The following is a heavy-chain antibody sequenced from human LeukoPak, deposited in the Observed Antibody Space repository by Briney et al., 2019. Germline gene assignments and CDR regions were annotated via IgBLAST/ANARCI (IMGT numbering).Heavy chain of an antibody. D-gene: IGHD3-3*01. Sequence: SETLSLTCTVSGGSISSHYCSWIRQPPGKELEWIGYIYYSGSTNYNPSLKGRVTISVDTSKNQFSLKLSSVTAADTAVHYCARGDFWCAYYDTYYYMDVWGKGTTVTVSS. V-gene: IGHV4-59*11. CDR2: IYYSGST. CDR3: ARGDFWCAYYDTYYYMDV. J-gene: IGHJ6*03. CDR1: GGSISSHY.